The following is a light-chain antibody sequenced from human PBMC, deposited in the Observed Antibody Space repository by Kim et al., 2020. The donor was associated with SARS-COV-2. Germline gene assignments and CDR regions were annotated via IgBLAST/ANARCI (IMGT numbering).Light chain of an antibody. CDR1: QGIRND. CDR3: LQDYNYPFT. Sequence: SATVGDRVTITWRASQGIRNDLGWYQQKPGQAPKLLIYGASSLQSGVPSRFSGSGSGTEFTLTISSLQPEDFATYYCLQDYNYPFTFGQGTKLEI. V-gene: IGKV1-6*01. CDR2: GAS. J-gene: IGKJ2*01.